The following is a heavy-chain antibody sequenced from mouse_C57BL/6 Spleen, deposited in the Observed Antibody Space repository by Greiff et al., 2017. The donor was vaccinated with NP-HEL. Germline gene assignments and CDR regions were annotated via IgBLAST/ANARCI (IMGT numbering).Heavy chain of an antibody. CDR2: IDPSDSET. D-gene: IGHD1-1*01. J-gene: IGHJ4*01. CDR3: ARDLYGSDYYAMDY. Sequence: QVQLQQPGAELVRPGSSVKLSCKASGYTFTSYWMHWVKQRPIQGLEWIGNIDPSDSETHYNQKFKDKATLTVDKSSSTAYMQLSSLTSEDSAVYYCARDLYGSDYYAMDYWGQGTSVTVSS. V-gene: IGHV1-52*01. CDR1: GYTFTSYW.